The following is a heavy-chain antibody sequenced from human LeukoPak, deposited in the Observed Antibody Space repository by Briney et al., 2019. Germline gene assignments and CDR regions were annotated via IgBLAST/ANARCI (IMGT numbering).Heavy chain of an antibody. J-gene: IGHJ4*02. CDR2: IIPIFGTA. Sequence: SVKVSCKASGGTFSSYAISWVRQAPGQGLEWMGGIIPIFGTANYAQKCQGRVTITTDESTSTAYMELSSLRSEDTAVYYCARDRGDYYGSGKPLGHLDYWGQGTLVTVSS. V-gene: IGHV1-69*05. CDR1: GGTFSSYA. D-gene: IGHD3-10*01. CDR3: ARDRGDYYGSGKPLGHLDY.